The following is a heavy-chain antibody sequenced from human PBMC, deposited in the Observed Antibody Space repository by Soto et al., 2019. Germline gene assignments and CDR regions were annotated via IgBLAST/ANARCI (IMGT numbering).Heavy chain of an antibody. CDR1: GGSFSGNY. CDR2: INHSGST. Sequence: SETLSLTCAVYGGSFSGNYWSWIRQPPGKGLEWIGEINHSGSTNYNPSLKSRVTISVDTSKNQFSLKLSSVTAADTAVYYCARGPHRKLRYFDWSLDYWGQGTLVTVSS. D-gene: IGHD3-9*01. V-gene: IGHV4-34*01. CDR3: ARGPHRKLRYFDWSLDY. J-gene: IGHJ4*02.